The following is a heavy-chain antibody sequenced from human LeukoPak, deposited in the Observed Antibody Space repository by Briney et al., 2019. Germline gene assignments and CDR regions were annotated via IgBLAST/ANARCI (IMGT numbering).Heavy chain of an antibody. CDR3: ARSGTVTTWNY. Sequence: SETLSLTCTVSGGSISSGGYYWSWIRQHPGKGLEWIGCIYYSGTTYYHPSLTRRVAISVDTTKNQFSLKLSSVAAAGTAVYYCARSGTVTTWNYWGQGTLVTVSS. CDR1: GGSISSGGYY. CDR2: IYYSGTT. J-gene: IGHJ4*02. D-gene: IGHD4-17*01. V-gene: IGHV4-31*03.